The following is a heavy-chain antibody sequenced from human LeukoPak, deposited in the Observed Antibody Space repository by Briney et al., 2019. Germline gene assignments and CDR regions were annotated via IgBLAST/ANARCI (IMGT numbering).Heavy chain of an antibody. V-gene: IGHV4-59*01. CDR3: ARGREWFGEFQVGFDP. Sequence: SETLSLTCTVSGGSISSYYWSWIRQPPGKGLEWIGYIYYSRSTNYNPSLKSRVTISVDTSKNQFSLKLSSVTAADTAVYYCARGREWFGEFQVGFDPWGQGTLVTVSS. J-gene: IGHJ5*02. CDR1: GGSISSYY. CDR2: IYYSRST. D-gene: IGHD3-10*01.